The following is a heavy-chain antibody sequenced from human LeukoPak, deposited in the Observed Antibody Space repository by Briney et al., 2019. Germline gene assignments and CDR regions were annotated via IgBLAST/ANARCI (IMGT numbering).Heavy chain of an antibody. D-gene: IGHD6-19*01. CDR2: IYYSGST. V-gene: IGHV4-59*01. Sequence: SETLSLTCTVSGGSISSYYWSRIRQPPGKGLEWIGYIYYSGSTNYNPSLKSRVTISVDTSKNQFSLKLSSVTAADTAVYYCARVGSGSSGFYYYYYGMDVWGKGTTVTVSS. CDR1: GGSISSYY. J-gene: IGHJ6*04. CDR3: ARVGSGSSGFYYYYYGMDV.